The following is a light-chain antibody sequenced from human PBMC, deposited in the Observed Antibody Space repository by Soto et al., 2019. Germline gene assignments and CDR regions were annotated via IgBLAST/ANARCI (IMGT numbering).Light chain of an antibody. CDR2: GPS. Sequence: EIVMTQSPATLSVSPGERVTLSCRASQTINSRLVWYQQKPGQAPRLLIYGPSTRATGIPARFSGSGSGTEFTLTISGLGSEDSAVYYCQQYNDWPLTFGQGTRLEIK. V-gene: IGKV3-15*01. CDR1: QTINSR. CDR3: QQYNDWPLT. J-gene: IGKJ5*01.